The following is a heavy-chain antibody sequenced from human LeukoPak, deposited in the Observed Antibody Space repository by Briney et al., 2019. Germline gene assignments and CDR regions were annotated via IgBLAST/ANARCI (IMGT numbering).Heavy chain of an antibody. CDR3: ARDIGITIFGVVQPFDY. J-gene: IGHJ4*02. V-gene: IGHV1-18*01. CDR1: GYTFTSYG. CDR2: ISAYNGNI. Sequence: ASVKVSCKASGYTFTSYGISWVRQAPGQGLEWMGWISAYNGNINYAQKLQGRVTMTTDTSTSTAYMELRSLRSDDTAVYYCARDIGITIFGVVQPFDYWGQGTLVTVSS. D-gene: IGHD3-3*01.